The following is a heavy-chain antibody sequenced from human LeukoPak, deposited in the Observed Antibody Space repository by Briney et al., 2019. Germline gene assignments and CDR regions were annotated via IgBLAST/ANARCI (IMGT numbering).Heavy chain of an antibody. CDR1: GGSTSSYY. CDR3: AREGYSSGWNDC. V-gene: IGHV4-59*01. Sequence: PSETLSLTCTVSGGSTSSYYWTWIRQPPGKGLEWIGYINYRGNTNYNPSLKNRVSMSVDMSKNQFSLKLRSVTAADTAVYFCAREGYSSGWNDCWGQGTLVTVSS. D-gene: IGHD6-19*01. J-gene: IGHJ4*02. CDR2: INYRGNT.